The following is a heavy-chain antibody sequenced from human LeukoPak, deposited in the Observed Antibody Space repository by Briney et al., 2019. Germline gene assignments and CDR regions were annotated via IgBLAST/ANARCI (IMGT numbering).Heavy chain of an antibody. CDR1: GFTVSSNY. CDR2: IYSGGST. D-gene: IGHD3-3*01. J-gene: IGHJ4*02. Sequence: AGGSPRLSCAASGFTVSSNYMSWVRQAPGKGLEWVSVIYSGGSTYYADSVKGRFTISRDNSKNTLYLQMNSLRAEDTAVYYCARETTIFGVVIDYWGQGTLVTVSS. V-gene: IGHV3-66*02. CDR3: ARETTIFGVVIDY.